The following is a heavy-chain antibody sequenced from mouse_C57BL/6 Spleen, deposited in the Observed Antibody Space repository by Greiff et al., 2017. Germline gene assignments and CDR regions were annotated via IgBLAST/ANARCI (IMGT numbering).Heavy chain of an antibody. CDR1: GYTFTDYE. D-gene: IGHD1-1*01. J-gene: IGHJ1*03. CDR2: IDPETGGT. CDR3: TREDITTVEDFDV. V-gene: IGHV1-15*01. Sequence: QVQLKESGAELVRPGASVTLSCKASGYTFTDYEMHWVKQTPVHGLEWIGAIDPETGGTAYNQKFKGKAILTADKSSSTAYMELRSLTSEDSAVYYCTREDITTVEDFDVWGTGTTVTVSS.